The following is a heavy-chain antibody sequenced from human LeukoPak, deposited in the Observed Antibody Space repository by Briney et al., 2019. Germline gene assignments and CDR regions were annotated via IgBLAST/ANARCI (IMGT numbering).Heavy chain of an antibody. CDR1: GFTFSSYA. D-gene: IGHD6-19*01. J-gene: IGHJ4*02. CDR2: ISGSGGST. Sequence: GGSLRLSCAASGFTFSSYAMSWVRQAPGKGLEWVSAISGSGGSTYYADSVKGRFTISRDNAKNSLYLQMNSLRAEDTAVYYCARDRSPYSSGWFYYFDYWGQGTLVTVSS. V-gene: IGHV3-23*01. CDR3: ARDRSPYSSGWFYYFDY.